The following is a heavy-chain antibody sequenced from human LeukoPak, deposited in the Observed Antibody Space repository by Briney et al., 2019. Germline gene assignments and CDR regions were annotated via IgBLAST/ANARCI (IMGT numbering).Heavy chain of an antibody. V-gene: IGHV3-7*01. Sequence: GGSLRLSCAASGFTFGTYWMSWVRQAPGKGLEWVANIKQDGSEKYYVDSVKGRLTISRDNAKNSLYLQMNSLRAEDTAVYYCARDGSLWSERRFDPWGQGTLVTVSS. CDR1: GFTFGTYW. CDR2: IKQDGSEK. CDR3: ARDGSLWSERRFDP. J-gene: IGHJ5*02. D-gene: IGHD3-10*01.